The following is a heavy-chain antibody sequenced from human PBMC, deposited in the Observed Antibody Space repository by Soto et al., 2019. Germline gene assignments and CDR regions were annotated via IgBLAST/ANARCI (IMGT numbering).Heavy chain of an antibody. V-gene: IGHV1-3*01. Sequence: ASMKVSCKASGYTFTSYAMHWVRQAPGQRLEWMGWINAGNGNTKYSQKFQGRVTITRDTSTSTAYMELSSLRSEDTAVYYCARSPSWETTVTPYYFDYWGQGTLVTVSS. CDR1: GYTFTSYA. D-gene: IGHD4-4*01. J-gene: IGHJ4*02. CDR3: ARSPSWETTVTPYYFDY. CDR2: INAGNGNT.